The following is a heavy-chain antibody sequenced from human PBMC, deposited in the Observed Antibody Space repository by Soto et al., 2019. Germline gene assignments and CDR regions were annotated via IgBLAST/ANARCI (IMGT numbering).Heavy chain of an antibody. J-gene: IGHJ5*02. CDR2: IYYSGST. Sequence: QVQLQESGPGLVKPSQTLSLTCTVSGASISSGGHYWSWIRQHPGKGLEWIGYIYYSGSTYYNPSPNSRVITSVDTSKNQFSLKLNSVTAADTAVYYCAREIVVSARWFDPWGQGTLVTVSS. V-gene: IGHV4-31*03. CDR3: AREIVVSARWFDP. D-gene: IGHD3-22*01. CDR1: GASISSGGHY.